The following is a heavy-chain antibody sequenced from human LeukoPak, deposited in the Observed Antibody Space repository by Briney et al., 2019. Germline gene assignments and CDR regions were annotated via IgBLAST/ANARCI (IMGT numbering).Heavy chain of an antibody. CDR2: IRYDGTNK. V-gene: IGHV3-30*02. Sequence: PGGSLRLSCAASGFTFSFYGMHWVRQAPGKGLEWVAFIRYDGTNKYYADSVKGRFTISRDNSKSTVYLQMNSLSAEDTAVYYCAKGGSGYYSYYFDFWGQGTLVTVSS. D-gene: IGHD3-22*01. CDR1: GFTFSFYG. CDR3: AKGGSGYYSYYFDF. J-gene: IGHJ4*02.